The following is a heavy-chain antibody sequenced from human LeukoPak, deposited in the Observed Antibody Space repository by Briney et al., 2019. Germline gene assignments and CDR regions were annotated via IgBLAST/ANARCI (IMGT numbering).Heavy chain of an antibody. Sequence: GGSLRLSCAASGFTFSSYSMHWVRQAPWKGLEWVSSISSSGTYIYYADSVKGRFTISKDNAKNSVHLQTNSLRAEDTAVYYCARDQGGSGGNWGQGTLVTVSS. J-gene: IGHJ4*02. CDR2: ISSSGTYI. CDR1: GFTFSSYS. V-gene: IGHV3-21*01. D-gene: IGHD3-10*01. CDR3: ARDQGGSGGN.